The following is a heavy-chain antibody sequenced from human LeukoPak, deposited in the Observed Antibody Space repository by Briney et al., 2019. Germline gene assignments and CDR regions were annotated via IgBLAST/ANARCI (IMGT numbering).Heavy chain of an antibody. CDR2: ISHSGST. V-gene: IGHV4-34*01. J-gene: IGHJ4*02. D-gene: IGHD2-2*01. CDR3: ARHFPSVTAANSEY. CDR1: GGSFSGYY. Sequence: SETLSLTCAVYGGSFSGYYWSWIRQPPGKGLEWIGEISHSGSTNYNPSLKSRVTISVDTSKNQFSLKLSSVTAADTAVYYCARHFPSVTAANSEYWGQGTLVTVSS.